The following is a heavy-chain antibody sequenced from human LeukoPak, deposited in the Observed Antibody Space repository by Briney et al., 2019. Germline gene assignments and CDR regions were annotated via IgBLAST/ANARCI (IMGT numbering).Heavy chain of an antibody. V-gene: IGHV3-7*01. CDR3: AREKGWAAAGPFYYFDY. J-gene: IGHJ4*02. Sequence: GGSLRLSCAASGFTFSSYWMSWVRQAPGKGLEWVANIKQDGSEKYYLDSVRGRFTISRDNAKNSLYLQMNSLRAEDTAVYYCAREKGWAAAGPFYYFDYWGQGTLVTVSS. CDR2: IKQDGSEK. CDR1: GFTFSSYW. D-gene: IGHD6-13*01.